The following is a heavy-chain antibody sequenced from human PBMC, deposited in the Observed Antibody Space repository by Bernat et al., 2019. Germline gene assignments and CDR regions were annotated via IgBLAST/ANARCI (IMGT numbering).Heavy chain of an antibody. D-gene: IGHD1-26*01. J-gene: IGHJ5*02. V-gene: IGHV4-39*01. CDR1: GGPISSNAYY. CDR3: ARRRGGVGVRGGWLDR. Sequence: QLQLQETGPGLVKPSETLSLTCTVSGGPISSNAYYWGWIRQPPGKGPEWIGSIFYRGTTYYNPSLKTRVTISLDTSKNQFSLRLSSVTAADTAVYYCARRRGGVGVRGGWLDRWGQGTLVTGSS. CDR2: IFYRGTT.